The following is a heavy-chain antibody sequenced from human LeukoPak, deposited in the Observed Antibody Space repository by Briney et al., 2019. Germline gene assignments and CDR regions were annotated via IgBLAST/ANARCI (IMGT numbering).Heavy chain of an antibody. J-gene: IGHJ4*02. CDR3: ARAPYSSSWYREDVLGY. CDR1: GYTLTELS. D-gene: IGHD6-13*01. V-gene: IGHV1-24*01. CDR2: FDPEDGET. Sequence: ASVKVSCKVSGYTLTELSMHWVRQAPGKGLEWMGGFDPEDGETIYAQKFQGRVTMTEDTSTDTAYMELSSLRSEDTAVYYCARAPYSSSWYREDVLGYWGQGTLVTVSS.